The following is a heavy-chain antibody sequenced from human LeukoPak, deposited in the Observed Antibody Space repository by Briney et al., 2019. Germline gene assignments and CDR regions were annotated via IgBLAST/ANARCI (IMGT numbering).Heavy chain of an antibody. V-gene: IGHV3-23*01. CDR2: ISGSGGST. CDR3: APGGYYGSGSYYSSESYYYYMDV. Sequence: GGSLRLSCAASRFTLSSYAMSWLRQAPGKGLEGVSAISGSGGSTYYADSVRGRFTISRDNSKNTLYLQMNSLRAEDTAVYYCAPGGYYGSGSYYSSESYYYYMDVWGKGNTVTVSS. J-gene: IGHJ6*03. CDR1: RFTLSSYA. D-gene: IGHD3-10*01.